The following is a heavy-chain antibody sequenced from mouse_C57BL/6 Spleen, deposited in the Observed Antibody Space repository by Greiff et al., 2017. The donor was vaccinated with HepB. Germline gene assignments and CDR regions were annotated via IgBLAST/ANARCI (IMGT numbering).Heavy chain of an antibody. CDR3: ASGWDLAY. V-gene: IGHV1-76*01. D-gene: IGHD4-1*01. J-gene: IGHJ3*01. Sequence: LQESGAELVRPGASVKLSCKASGYTFTDYYINWVKQRPGQGLEWIARIYPGSGNTYYNEKFKGKATLTAEKSSSTAYMQLSSLTSEDSAVYFCASGWDLAYWGQGTLVTVSA. CDR2: IYPGSGNT. CDR1: GYTFTDYY.